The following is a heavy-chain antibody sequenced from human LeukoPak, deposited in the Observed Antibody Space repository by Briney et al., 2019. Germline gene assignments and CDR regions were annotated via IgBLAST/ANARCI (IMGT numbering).Heavy chain of an antibody. Sequence: SVKVSCKASGGTFSSYAISWVRQAPGQGLEWMGGIIPIFGTANYAQKFQGRVTITADESTSTAYMELSSLRSEDTAVYYCARPGSGYCSSTSCPDDAFDIWGQGTMVTVSS. D-gene: IGHD2-2*01. J-gene: IGHJ3*02. CDR1: GGTFSSYA. CDR2: IIPIFGTA. V-gene: IGHV1-69*01. CDR3: ARPGSGYCSSTSCPDDAFDI.